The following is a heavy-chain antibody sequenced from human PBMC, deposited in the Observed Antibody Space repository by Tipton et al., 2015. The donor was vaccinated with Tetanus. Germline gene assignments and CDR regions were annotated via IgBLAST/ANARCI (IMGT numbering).Heavy chain of an antibody. J-gene: IGHJ4*02. CDR2: IFYSGRT. Sequence: GLVKPSETLSLTCNVSGDSMTDFYWSWIRQPPGKGLEWIAYIFYSGRTQHNPSLKSRVTISVDTAKNQFSLQLRSVTAADTAVYYCARTTRRWLHPDFWGPGTLVTVSS. D-gene: IGHD5-24*01. CDR3: ARTTRRWLHPDF. V-gene: IGHV4-59*01. CDR1: GDSMTDFY.